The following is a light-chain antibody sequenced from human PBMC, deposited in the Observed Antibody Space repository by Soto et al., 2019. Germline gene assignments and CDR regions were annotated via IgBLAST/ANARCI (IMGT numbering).Light chain of an antibody. J-gene: IGKJ2*01. Sequence: DIVMTQSPDSLAVSLGERATINCKSSQSVLYSSNSKNYLVWYQQKPGQPPKLLIYWASTRESGVPDRFSGSGSGTDFTLTISSLQAEDLAVYYCQQYYATPYTFGQGTKLEIK. V-gene: IGKV4-1*01. CDR2: WAS. CDR1: QSVLYSSNSKNY. CDR3: QQYYATPYT.